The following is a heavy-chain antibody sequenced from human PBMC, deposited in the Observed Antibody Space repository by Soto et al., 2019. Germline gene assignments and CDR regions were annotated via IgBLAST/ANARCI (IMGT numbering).Heavy chain of an antibody. J-gene: IGHJ4*02. CDR1: GFTFSSYG. V-gene: IGHV3-33*01. Sequence: QVQLVESGGGVVQPWRSLRLSCAASGFTFSSYGMHWVRQAPGKGLEWVAVIWYDGSNKYSADSVKGRFTISRDNSKNTLYLQMNSLGAEDTAVYYCARWGIAAGDYWGQGTLVTVSS. CDR3: ARWGIAAGDY. D-gene: IGHD6-13*01. CDR2: IWYDGSNK.